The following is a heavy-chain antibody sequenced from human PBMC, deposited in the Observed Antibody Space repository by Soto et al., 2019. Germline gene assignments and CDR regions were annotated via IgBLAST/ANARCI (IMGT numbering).Heavy chain of an antibody. CDR2: IYYSGST. J-gene: IGHJ4*01. CDR1: GGSLSSGAYY. Sequence: SETLSLTCTVSGGSLSSGAYYWSWIRQHPGKGLEWIGYIYYSGSTYYSPSLESRVTLSVDTSTKQFSLKVSSVTATDTAVYYCARANYFESSGPFDYWG. CDR3: ARANYFESSGPFDY. D-gene: IGHD3-22*01. V-gene: IGHV4-31*03.